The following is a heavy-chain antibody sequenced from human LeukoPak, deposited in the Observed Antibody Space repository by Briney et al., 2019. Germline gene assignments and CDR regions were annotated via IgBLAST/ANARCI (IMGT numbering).Heavy chain of an antibody. CDR3: ARDERNWNAGAFDI. D-gene: IGHD1-20*01. J-gene: IGHJ3*02. V-gene: IGHV4-34*01. CDR1: GGSFSGYY. CDR2: INHSGST. Sequence: SEALSLTCAVYGGSFSGYYWSWIRQPPGKGLEWIGEINHSGSTNYNPSLKSRVTMSVDTSKNQFSLKLSSVTAADTAAYYCARDERNWNAGAFDIWGQGTMVTVSS.